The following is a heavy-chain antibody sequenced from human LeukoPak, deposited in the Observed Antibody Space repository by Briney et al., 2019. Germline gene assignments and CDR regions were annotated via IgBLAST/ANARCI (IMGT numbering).Heavy chain of an antibody. CDR1: GGSFSVYY. D-gene: IGHD1-26*01. V-gene: IGHV4-34*01. CDR3: ARDEVGAAH. CDR2: INHSGNI. Sequence: SETLSLTCAVYGGSFSVYYWSWIRQPPGKGLEWIGEINHSGNINYNPSLKSRVTISIDTSKNQFSLKLSSVTAADTAVYYCARDEVGAAHWGQGTLVAVSS. J-gene: IGHJ4*02.